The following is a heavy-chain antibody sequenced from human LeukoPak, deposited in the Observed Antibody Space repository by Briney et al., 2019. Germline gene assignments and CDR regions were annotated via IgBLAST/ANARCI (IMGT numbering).Heavy chain of an antibody. D-gene: IGHD6-6*01. Sequence: GESLKISCKGSGYSFTSYWIGWVRQMPGKGLEWMGIIYPDDSDTRYSPSFQGQVTISTDKSISTAYLQRSSLKASDTAMYYCARERSSQGYFDFWGQGTLVTVSS. CDR1: GYSFTSYW. J-gene: IGHJ4*02. V-gene: IGHV5-51*01. CDR3: ARERSSQGYFDF. CDR2: IYPDDSDT.